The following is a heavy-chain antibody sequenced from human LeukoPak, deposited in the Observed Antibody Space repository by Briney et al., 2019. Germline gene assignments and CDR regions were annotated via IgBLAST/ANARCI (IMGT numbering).Heavy chain of an antibody. J-gene: IGHJ5*02. Sequence: GGSLRLSCAASGFTFSSYAMSWVRQAPGKGLEWVSAISGSGGSTYYADSVKGRLTISRDNSKNTLYLQMNSLRAEDTAVYYCAKNESGSYFNWFDPWGQGTLVTVSS. CDR1: GFTFSSYA. CDR2: ISGSGGST. V-gene: IGHV3-23*01. CDR3: AKNESGSYFNWFDP. D-gene: IGHD1-26*01.